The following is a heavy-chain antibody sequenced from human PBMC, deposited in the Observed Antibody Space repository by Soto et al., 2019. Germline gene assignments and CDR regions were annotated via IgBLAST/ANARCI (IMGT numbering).Heavy chain of an antibody. V-gene: IGHV1-69*18. D-gene: IGHD1-1*01. CDR2: LIPIFGTR. Sequence: QVQLVQSGAEVKKPGSSVNVSCKASGGTFSNYPIAWVRQAPGQGLEWMGTLIPIFGTRNYAQKFQGRVTITADESSSTAYMELSGLLTADTAIYYCARPRTVATTKGYDFWGQGTLVTVSS. J-gene: IGHJ4*02. CDR1: GGTFSNYP. CDR3: ARPRTVATTKGYDF.